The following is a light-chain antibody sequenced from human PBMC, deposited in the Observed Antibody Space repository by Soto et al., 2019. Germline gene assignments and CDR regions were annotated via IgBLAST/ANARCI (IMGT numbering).Light chain of an antibody. CDR1: SSDIGSYNH. CDR2: AVS. CDR3: ISYTDRQSYL. Sequence: QSVLTQPASVSGSPGQSITISCSGTSSDIGSYNHVAWYQQFPRKSPKLMISAVSDRPSGVSDRFSGSKSGITASLTISGLQTEDEADYYCISYTDRQSYLFGTGTKV. J-gene: IGLJ1*01. V-gene: IGLV2-14*03.